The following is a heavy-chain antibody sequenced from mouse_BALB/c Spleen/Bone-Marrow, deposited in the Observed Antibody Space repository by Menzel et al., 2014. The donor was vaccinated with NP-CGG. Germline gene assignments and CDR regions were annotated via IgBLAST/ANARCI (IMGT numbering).Heavy chain of an antibody. Sequence: EVQRVESGGGLVKPGGSLKLSCAASGFTFSDYYMYWVRQTPEKRLEWVATISDGGSYTYYPDSVKGRFTISRDNAKNNLYLQMSSLKSEDTAMYYCARGGRGMDYWGQGTSVTVSS. CDR1: GFTFSDYY. J-gene: IGHJ4*01. CDR3: ARGGRGMDY. CDR2: ISDGGSYT. V-gene: IGHV5-4*02. D-gene: IGHD3-1*01.